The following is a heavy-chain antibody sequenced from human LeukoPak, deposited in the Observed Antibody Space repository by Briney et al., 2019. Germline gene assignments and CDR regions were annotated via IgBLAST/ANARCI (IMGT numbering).Heavy chain of an antibody. CDR2: IHPGDSGT. CDR1: GYSFTNYW. Sequence: GESLKISCKGSGYSFTNYWIGWVRQMPGKGLEWMGIIHPGDSGTRYSPSFQGQVTMSADMSTSTAYLQWSSLRASDTAMYYCARASRDGYNQNFDHWGQGTLVTVSS. V-gene: IGHV5-51*01. D-gene: IGHD5-24*01. CDR3: ARASRDGYNQNFDH. J-gene: IGHJ4*02.